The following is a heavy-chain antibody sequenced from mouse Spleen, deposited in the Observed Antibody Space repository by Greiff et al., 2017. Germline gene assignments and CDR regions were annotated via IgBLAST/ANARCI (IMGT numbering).Heavy chain of an antibody. V-gene: IGHV5-9-1*01. CDR1: GFTFSSYA. Sequence: EVKVVESGGGLVKPGGSLKLSCAASGFTFSSYAMSWVRQTPEKRLEWVATISSGGSYTYYPDSVKGRFTISRDNAKNTLYLQMSSLRSEDTAMYYCARPRYGNYYYFDYWGQGTTLTVSS. CDR3: ARPRYGNYYYFDY. D-gene: IGHD2-1*01. J-gene: IGHJ2*01. CDR2: ISSGGSYT.